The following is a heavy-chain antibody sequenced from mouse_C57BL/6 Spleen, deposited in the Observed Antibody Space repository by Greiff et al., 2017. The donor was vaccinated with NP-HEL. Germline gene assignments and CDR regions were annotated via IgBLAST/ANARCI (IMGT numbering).Heavy chain of an antibody. Sequence: QVQLQQPGAELVKPGASVKMSCKASGYTFTSYWITWVKQRPGQGLEWIGDIYPGSGSTNYNEKFKSKATLTVDTSSSTAYMQLSSLTSEDSAVYYCARSPYYDYDRGALFAYWGQGTLVTVSA. CDR2: IYPGSGST. CDR3: ARSPYYDYDRGALFAY. D-gene: IGHD2-4*01. CDR1: GYTFTSYW. J-gene: IGHJ3*01. V-gene: IGHV1-55*01.